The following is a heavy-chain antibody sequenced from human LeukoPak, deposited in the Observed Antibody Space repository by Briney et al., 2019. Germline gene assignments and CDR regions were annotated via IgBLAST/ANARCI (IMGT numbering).Heavy chain of an antibody. CDR2: INPNSGGT. Sequence: ASVKVSCKASGYTFTSYGISWVRQAPGQGLEWMGWINPNSGGTNYAQKFQGRVTMTRDTSTSTVYMELSSLRSEDTAVYYCARASDTAMGDYWGQGTLVTVSS. CDR1: GYTFTSYG. V-gene: IGHV1-18*01. D-gene: IGHD5-18*01. J-gene: IGHJ4*02. CDR3: ARASDTAMGDY.